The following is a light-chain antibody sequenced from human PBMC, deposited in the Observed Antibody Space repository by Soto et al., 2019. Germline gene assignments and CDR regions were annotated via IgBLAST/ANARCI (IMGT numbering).Light chain of an antibody. J-gene: IGKJ1*01. V-gene: IGKV3-15*01. CDR1: QSVSSN. Sequence: EIVMTQSTATLSVSPGERATLSCRASQSVSSNLAWYQQKPGQAPRLLIYGASTRATGLPARFSGSGSGTEFTLTISSLQSEDFAVYYCQQYNNWPQTFGQETKVEIK. CDR3: QQYNNWPQT. CDR2: GAS.